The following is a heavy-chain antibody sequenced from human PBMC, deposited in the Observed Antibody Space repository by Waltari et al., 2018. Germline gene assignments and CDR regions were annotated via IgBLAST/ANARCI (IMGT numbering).Heavy chain of an antibody. CDR1: GCHIAPSS. CDR2: MDGDGSNT. J-gene: IGHJ6*02. Sequence: EVQLVESGGGLVQPGGSLKLSCEASGCHIAPSSGPWARAAPGKGVEWVSRMDGDGSNTNFADSVDGRFTMSRDNAKNTVYLQMNALRGEDTAVYYCARNKGYYDNSGYYFYDFGMDVWGQGTTVTVS. D-gene: IGHD3-22*01. CDR3: ARNKGYYDNSGYYFYDFGMDV. V-gene: IGHV3-74*01.